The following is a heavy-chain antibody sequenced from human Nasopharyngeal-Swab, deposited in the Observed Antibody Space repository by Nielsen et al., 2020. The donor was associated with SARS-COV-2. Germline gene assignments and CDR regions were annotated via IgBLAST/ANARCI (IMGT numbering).Heavy chain of an antibody. D-gene: IGHD1-26*01. Sequence: GESLKISCAASGFTFSSYGMHWVRQAPGKGLEWVAVISYDGSNKYYADSVKGRFTIFRDNSKNTLYLQMNSLRAEDTAVYYCAKVEKGSYYVLWFDPWGQGTLVTVSS. CDR3: AKVEKGSYYVLWFDP. CDR1: GFTFSSYG. V-gene: IGHV3-30*18. CDR2: ISYDGSNK. J-gene: IGHJ5*02.